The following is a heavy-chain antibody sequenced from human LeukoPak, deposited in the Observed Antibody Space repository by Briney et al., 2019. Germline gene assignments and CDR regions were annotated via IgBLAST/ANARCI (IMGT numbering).Heavy chain of an antibody. CDR3: ARDAPYYDILTGYSNFDY. J-gene: IGHJ4*02. CDR2: ISSSGGTI. V-gene: IGHV3-48*03. Sequence: GGSLRLSCAASGFTFSTYEMNWVRQAPGKGLEWVSYISSSGGTIYYADSVKGRFTISRDNAKNSLYLQMNSLRAEDTAVYYCARDAPYYDILTGYSNFDYWGQGTLVTVSS. D-gene: IGHD3-9*01. CDR1: GFTFSTYE.